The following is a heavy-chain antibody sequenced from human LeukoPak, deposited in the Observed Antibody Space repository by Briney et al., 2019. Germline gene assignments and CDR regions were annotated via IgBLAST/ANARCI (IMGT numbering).Heavy chain of an antibody. CDR2: ISSSSSTI. J-gene: IGHJ3*02. V-gene: IGHV3-48*01. CDR1: GFTFSSYS. CDR3: ARGGLIQRHAFDI. D-gene: IGHD1-1*01. Sequence: GGSLRLSCAASGFTFSSYSMNLVRQAPGKGLELVSYISSSSSTIYYADSVKGRFTISRDNAKNSLYLQMNSLRAEDTALYYCARGGLIQRHAFDIWGQGTMVTVSS.